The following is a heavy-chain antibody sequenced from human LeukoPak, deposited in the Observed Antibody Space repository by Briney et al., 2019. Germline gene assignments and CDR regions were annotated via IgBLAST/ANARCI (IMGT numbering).Heavy chain of an antibody. CDR3: AKGLTYGDYTFDY. CDR1: GFTFDDYA. Sequence: GGSLRLSCAASGFTFDDYAMHWVRQAPGKGLEWVSGISWNSGSIGYADSVKGRFTISRDNAKNSLYLQMKSLRAEDTALYYCAKGLTYGDYTFDYWGQGTLVTVSS. D-gene: IGHD4-17*01. J-gene: IGHJ4*02. V-gene: IGHV3-9*01. CDR2: ISWNSGSI.